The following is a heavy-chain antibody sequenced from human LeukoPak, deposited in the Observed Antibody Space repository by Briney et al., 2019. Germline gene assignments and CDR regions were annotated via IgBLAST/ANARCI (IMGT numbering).Heavy chain of an antibody. V-gene: IGHV5-51*01. CDR3: ARRQGCSNTACPPDY. CDR1: SYSFNTYW. CDR2: ICAVDSDA. J-gene: IGHJ4*02. D-gene: IGHD2-2*01. Sequence: EAPLIFCKASSYSFNTYWIDYVGQMPGKRREWLGIICAVDSDARYNPSFHGQVTISVAKSINTAYLQWSSLRASDTAMYFCARRQGCSNTACPPDYWGQGTLVTVSS.